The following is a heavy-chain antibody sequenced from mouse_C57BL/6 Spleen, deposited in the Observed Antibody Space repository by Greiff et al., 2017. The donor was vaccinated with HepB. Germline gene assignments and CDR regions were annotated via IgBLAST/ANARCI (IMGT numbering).Heavy chain of an antibody. CDR3: ARRGLGPYYFDY. Sequence: VQLQQPGAELVRPGTSVKLSCKASGYTFTSYWMHWVKQRPGQGLEWIGVIDPSDSYTNYNQKFKGKATLTVDTSSSTAYMQLSSLTSEDSAVYYCARRGLGPYYFDYWGQGTTLTVSS. V-gene: IGHV1-59*01. D-gene: IGHD3-3*01. CDR2: IDPSDSYT. J-gene: IGHJ2*01. CDR1: GYTFTSYW.